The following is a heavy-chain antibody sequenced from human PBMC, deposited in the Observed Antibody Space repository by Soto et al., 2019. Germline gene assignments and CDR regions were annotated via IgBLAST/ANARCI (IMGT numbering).Heavy chain of an antibody. CDR3: AREDTETYYYDSSGWRSAFDI. CDR1: GYTFTSYG. V-gene: IGHV1-18*01. CDR2: ISAYNGNT. D-gene: IGHD3-22*01. Sequence: ASVKVSCKASGYTFTSYGISWVRQAPGQGLEWMGWISAYNGNTNYAQKLQGRVTMTTDTSTSTAYMELRSLRSDDTAVYYCAREDTETYYYDSSGWRSAFDIWGQGTMVTVS. J-gene: IGHJ3*02.